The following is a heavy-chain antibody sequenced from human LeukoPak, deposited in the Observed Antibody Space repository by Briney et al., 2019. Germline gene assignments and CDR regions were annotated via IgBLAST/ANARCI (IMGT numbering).Heavy chain of an antibody. V-gene: IGHV4-59*01. CDR1: GGSISSYY. D-gene: IGHD1-26*01. J-gene: IGHJ4*02. CDR2: IYYSGST. CDR3: ARAYSGSYSPFDY. Sequence: SETLSLTCTVSGGSISSYYWSWIRRPPGKGLEWIGYIYYSGSTNYNPSLKSRVTISVDTSKNQFSLKLSSVTAADTAVYYCARAYSGSYSPFDYWGQGTLVTVSS.